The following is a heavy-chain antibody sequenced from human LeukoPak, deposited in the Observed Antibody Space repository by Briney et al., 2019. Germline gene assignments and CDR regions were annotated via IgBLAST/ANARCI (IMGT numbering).Heavy chain of an antibody. J-gene: IGHJ4*02. CDR1: GGTFSSYA. V-gene: IGHV1-69*01. D-gene: IGHD5-24*01. CDR2: IIPIFGTA. CDR3: ARGHPDGYNYDY. Sequence: SVKVSCKASGGTFSSYAISWVRQAPGQGLEWMGGIIPIFGTANYAQKFQGRVTITADESTSTAYMELSSLRSEDTAVYYCARGHPDGYNYDYWGQGTLVTVSS.